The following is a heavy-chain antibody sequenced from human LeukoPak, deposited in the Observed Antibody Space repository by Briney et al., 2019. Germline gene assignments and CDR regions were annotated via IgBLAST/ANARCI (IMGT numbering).Heavy chain of an antibody. V-gene: IGHV3-21*01. Sequence: GGFLRLSCAASGFTFSSYSMNWVRQAPGKGLEWVSSISSSSSYIYYADSVKGRFTISRDNAKNSLYLQMNSLRAEDTAVYYCASNPHRVWDSNFDYWGQGTLVTVSS. CDR2: ISSSSSYI. D-gene: IGHD4-11*01. CDR1: GFTFSSYS. CDR3: ASNPHRVWDSNFDY. J-gene: IGHJ4*02.